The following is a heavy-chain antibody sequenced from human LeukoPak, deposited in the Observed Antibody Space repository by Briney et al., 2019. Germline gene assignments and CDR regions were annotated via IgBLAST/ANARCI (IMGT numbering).Heavy chain of an antibody. Sequence: SESLSLTCTVSGGSISSGSYYWGWIRQPPGKGLEWIGSIYYTGGTYYNPSLKSRVTISVDTSKNQFSLKLTSVTAADTGVYFCARQYDYWGQGTPVTVSS. CDR2: IYYTGGT. V-gene: IGHV4-39*01. CDR1: GGSISSGSYY. J-gene: IGHJ4*02. CDR3: ARQYDY.